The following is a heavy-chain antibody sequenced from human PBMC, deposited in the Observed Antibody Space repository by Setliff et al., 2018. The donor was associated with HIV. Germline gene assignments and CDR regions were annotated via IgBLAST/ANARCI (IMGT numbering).Heavy chain of an antibody. CDR2: VYYSGTT. CDR3: ARLSCSSNSCPFDY. CDR1: DGSMTSGSYY. J-gene: IGHJ4*02. V-gene: IGHV4-39*06. D-gene: IGHD2-2*01. Sequence: SETLSLTCSVSDGSMTSGSYYWGWIRQPPGKGLEWIGSVYYSGTTYYNPSLKNRLRMSVDTSKNQFTLKVISMTAADTAVYYCARLSCSSNSCPFDYWVQGTLVTVSS.